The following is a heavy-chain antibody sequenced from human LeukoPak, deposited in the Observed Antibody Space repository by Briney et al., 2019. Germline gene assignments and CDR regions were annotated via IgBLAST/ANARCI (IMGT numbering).Heavy chain of an antibody. CDR1: GLSIGSDFY. Sequence: SETLSLTCSVSGLSIGSDFYWGWIRQPPGKGLEYIGEINHSGSTNYNPSLKSRVTISVDTSKNQLSLKLSSVTAADTAVYYCAKDLLPYYDSTALDYWGQGTLVTVSS. J-gene: IGHJ4*02. D-gene: IGHD3-22*01. CDR2: INHSGST. CDR3: AKDLLPYYDSTALDY. V-gene: IGHV4-38-2*02.